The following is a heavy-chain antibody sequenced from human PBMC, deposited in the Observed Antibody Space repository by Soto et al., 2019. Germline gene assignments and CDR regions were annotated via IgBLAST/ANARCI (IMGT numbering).Heavy chain of an antibody. Sequence: SETLSLTCAVSGYSISNGYYWDWIRQPPGKRLEWIGSIYPTGTTYYNPSLKSRVTISVDTSKNQFSLKLTSLTAADTAVYYCARDENHGLHYFTLWGPGTLVTVS. CDR1: GYSISNGYY. CDR3: ARDENHGLHYFTL. J-gene: IGHJ4*02. CDR2: IYPTGTT. D-gene: IGHD2-8*01. V-gene: IGHV4-38-2*02.